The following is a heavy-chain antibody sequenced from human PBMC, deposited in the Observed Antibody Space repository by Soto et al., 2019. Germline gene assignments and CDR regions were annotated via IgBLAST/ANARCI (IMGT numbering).Heavy chain of an antibody. J-gene: IGHJ4*02. D-gene: IGHD3-3*01. CDR2: ISGSGGST. Sequence: EVQLLESGGGLVQPGGSLRLSCAASGFTFSSYAMSWVRQAPGKGLEWVSAISGSGGSTYYEDSVKGRFTISRDNSKNTLYLQMNSLRAEDTAVYYCAKGRYDFWSGYADDWGQGTLVTVSS. CDR3: AKGRYDFWSGYADD. V-gene: IGHV3-23*01. CDR1: GFTFSSYA.